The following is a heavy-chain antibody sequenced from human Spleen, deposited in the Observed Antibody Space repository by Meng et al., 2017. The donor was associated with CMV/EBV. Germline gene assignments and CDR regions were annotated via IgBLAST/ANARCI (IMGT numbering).Heavy chain of an antibody. Sequence: SVKVSCKASGYTFTSYDINWVRQAPGQGLEWMGGIIPILGIANYAQKFQGRVTITADKSTSTAYMELSSLRSEDTAVYYCASTTLAATDAFDIWGQGTMVTVSS. CDR2: IIPILGIA. D-gene: IGHD2-15*01. J-gene: IGHJ3*02. CDR1: GYTFTSYD. V-gene: IGHV1-69*10. CDR3: ASTTLAATDAFDI.